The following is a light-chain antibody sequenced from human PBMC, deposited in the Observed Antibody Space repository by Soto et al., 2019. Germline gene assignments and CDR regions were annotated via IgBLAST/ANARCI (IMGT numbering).Light chain of an antibody. CDR2: ATS. Sequence: DIQMTQSPSSLSASVGDRVTITCRASQSISTYLHWYQQKPGTAPKLLIYATSNLQSGVPSRFSGSGSGTDFTLTINSLQPEDSATYYCQQAYSTPWTFGQGTTVDIK. J-gene: IGKJ1*01. CDR1: QSISTY. V-gene: IGKV1-39*01. CDR3: QQAYSTPWT.